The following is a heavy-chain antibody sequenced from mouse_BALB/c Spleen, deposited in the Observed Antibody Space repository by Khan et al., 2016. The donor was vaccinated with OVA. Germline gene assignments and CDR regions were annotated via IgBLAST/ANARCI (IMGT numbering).Heavy chain of an antibody. V-gene: IGHV1-53*01. Sequence: QVQLKQSGAELVKPGASVRLSCKASGYTFTSYYLYWVKQRPGQGLEWIGYINPSNGGTNFNEKFKTKATLTVDNSSSTAYMELTSLTSEDSAVYYCTRAGYGTFAYWGQGTLVTVSA. D-gene: IGHD1-1*02. CDR3: TRAGYGTFAY. CDR1: GYTFTSYY. J-gene: IGHJ3*01. CDR2: INPSNGGT.